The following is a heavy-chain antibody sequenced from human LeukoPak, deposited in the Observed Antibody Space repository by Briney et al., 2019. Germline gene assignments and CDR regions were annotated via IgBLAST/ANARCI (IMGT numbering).Heavy chain of an antibody. CDR3: ARYSSSWYGNYFDY. V-gene: IGHV1-3*01. Sequence: ASVKVSCKASGYTFTSYAMHWVRQAPGQRLEWMGWINAGNGNTKYSQKSQGRVTITRDTSASTAYMELSSLRSEDTAVYYSARYSSSWYGNYFDYWGQGTLVTVSS. CDR1: GYTFTSYA. D-gene: IGHD6-13*01. CDR2: INAGNGNT. J-gene: IGHJ4*02.